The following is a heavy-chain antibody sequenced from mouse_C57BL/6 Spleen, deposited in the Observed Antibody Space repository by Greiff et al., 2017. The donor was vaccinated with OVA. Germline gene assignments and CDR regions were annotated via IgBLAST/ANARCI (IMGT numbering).Heavy chain of an antibody. CDR1: GYTFTDYN. V-gene: IGHV1-22*01. CDR3: ALSYYGSRRYAMDY. J-gene: IGHJ4*01. Sequence: EVQLQQSGPEPVKPGASVKMSCKASGYTFTDYNMHWVKQSHGKSLEWIGYINPNNGGTSYNQKFKGKATLTVNKSSSTAYMELRSLTSEDSAVDYCALSYYGSRRYAMDYWGQGTSVTVSS. D-gene: IGHD1-1*01. CDR2: INPNNGGT.